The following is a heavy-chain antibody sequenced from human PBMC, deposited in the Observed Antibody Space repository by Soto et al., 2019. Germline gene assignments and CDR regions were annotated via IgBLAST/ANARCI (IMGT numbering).Heavy chain of an antibody. CDR2: ISANGGVT. J-gene: IGHJ4*02. D-gene: IGHD1-1*01. CDR3: TKRLGSTATTYGDS. V-gene: IGHV3-23*01. CDR1: GFTFSTYD. Sequence: GGSLRLSCAASGFTFSTYDMSWGRQAPGKGLEWVSVISANGGVTYYTDSVKGRFTVSRDNSKNTLFLQMNNVRVEDTALYYCTKRLGSTATTYGDSWGQGTLVTVS.